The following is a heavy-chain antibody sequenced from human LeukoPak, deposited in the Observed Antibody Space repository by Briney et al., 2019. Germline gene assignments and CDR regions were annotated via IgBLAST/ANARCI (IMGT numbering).Heavy chain of an antibody. CDR1: GGTFSSYA. D-gene: IGHD2-2*01. V-gene: IGHV1-69*01. J-gene: IGHJ5*02. CDR3: ARDLTGYCSSTSCYHWFAP. CDR2: IIPIFGTA. Sequence: SVKVSCKASGGTFSSYAISWARQAPGQGLEWMGGIIPIFGTANYAQKFQGRVTITADESTSTAYMELSSLRSEDTAVYYCARDLTGYCSSTSCYHWFAPWGQGTLVTVSS.